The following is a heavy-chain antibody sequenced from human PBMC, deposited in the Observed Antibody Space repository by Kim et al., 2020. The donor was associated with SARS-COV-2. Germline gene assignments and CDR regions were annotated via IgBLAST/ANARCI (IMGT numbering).Heavy chain of an antibody. Sequence: GGSLRLSCAASGFTFSSYWMHWVRQAPGKGLVWVSLINSDGGTTSYADSVKGRFTISRDNAKSTPYLQMNSLRAEDTAVYYCASRRYTGTYYYFDYWGQGTLVTVSS. D-gene: IGHD1-26*01. CDR3: ASRRYTGTYYYFDY. V-gene: IGHV3-74*01. CDR2: INSDGGTT. CDR1: GFTFSSYW. J-gene: IGHJ4*02.